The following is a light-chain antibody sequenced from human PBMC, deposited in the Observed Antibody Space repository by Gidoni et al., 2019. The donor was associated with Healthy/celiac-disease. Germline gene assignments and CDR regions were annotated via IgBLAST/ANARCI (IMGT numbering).Light chain of an antibody. CDR1: QGISNS. V-gene: IGKV1-27*01. CDR3: QKYNSALGT. J-gene: IGKJ1*01. CDR2: AAS. Sequence: DIQMTQSPSSLSASVGDRVIITCRASQGISNSLAWYQQKPGKVPKLLIYAASTLQSGVPSRFSGSGSGTDFTLTISSLQPEDVGTYYCQKYNSALGTFXQXTKVEIK.